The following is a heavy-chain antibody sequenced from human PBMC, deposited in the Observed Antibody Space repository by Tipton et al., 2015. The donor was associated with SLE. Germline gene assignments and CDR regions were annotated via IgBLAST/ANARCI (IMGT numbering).Heavy chain of an antibody. CDR2: ISHSGDT. J-gene: IGHJ6*03. CDR1: GGSISSSGFQ. D-gene: IGHD5-24*01. CDR3: ARERVGMATRWAYYYYIDV. V-gene: IGHV4-39*07. Sequence: TLSLTCTVSGGSISSSGFQWDWIRQSPGKGLEWIGTISHSGDTHYNPSLKSRVTLSADTSQSQFSVKLTSVTAADTAVYYCARERVGMATRWAYYYYIDVWGKGTTVTVSS.